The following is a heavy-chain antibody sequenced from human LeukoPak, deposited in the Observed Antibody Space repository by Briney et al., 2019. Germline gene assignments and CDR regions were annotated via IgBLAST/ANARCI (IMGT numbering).Heavy chain of an antibody. Sequence: PSGTLSLTCAVSGGSISSSNWWSWVRQPPGKGLEWIGEIYHSGSTNYNPSLKSRVTISVETSKNQFSLKLSSVTAADTAVYYCARDPRAANYDFWGFDPWGQGTLVTVSS. CDR1: GGSISSSNW. CDR2: IYHSGST. CDR3: ARDPRAANYDFWGFDP. D-gene: IGHD3-3*01. J-gene: IGHJ5*02. V-gene: IGHV4-4*02.